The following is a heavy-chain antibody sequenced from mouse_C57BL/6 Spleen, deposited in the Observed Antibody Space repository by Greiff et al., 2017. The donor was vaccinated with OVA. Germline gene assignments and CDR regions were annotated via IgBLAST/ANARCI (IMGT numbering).Heavy chain of an antibody. V-gene: IGHV1-54*01. J-gene: IGHJ4*01. Sequence: QVQLQQSGAELVRPGPSVKVSCKASGYAFTNYLIEWVKQRPGQGLEWIGVINPGSGGTNYNEKFKGKATLTADKSSSTAYMQLSSLTSEDSAVYFCARGGDWDDAMDYWGQGTSVTVSS. D-gene: IGHD4-1*01. CDR3: ARGGDWDDAMDY. CDR1: GYAFTNYL. CDR2: INPGSGGT.